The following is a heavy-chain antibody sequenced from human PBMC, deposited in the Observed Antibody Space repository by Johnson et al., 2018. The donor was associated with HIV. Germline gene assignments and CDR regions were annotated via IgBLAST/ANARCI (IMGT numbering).Heavy chain of an antibody. CDR3: ARSGRPLVVVTAYDAFDV. J-gene: IGHJ3*01. CDR1: GFTFSSYP. Sequence: QVQLVESGGGVVQPGRSLRLSCAASGFTFSSYPMHWVRQAPGKGLEWVAVISYDGSNEYYADSVRVRFTISRDNSKNTLYLQMNSLRPEDTAVYYCARSGRPLVVVTAYDAFDVLGQGTMVTVSS. D-gene: IGHD2-15*01. CDR2: ISYDGSNE. V-gene: IGHV3-30*04.